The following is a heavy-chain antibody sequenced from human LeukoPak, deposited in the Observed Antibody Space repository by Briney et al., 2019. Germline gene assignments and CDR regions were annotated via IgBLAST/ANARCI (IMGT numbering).Heavy chain of an antibody. CDR1: GFTFSSYA. D-gene: IGHD4-23*01. Sequence: PGGSLRLSCAASGFTFSSYAMSWVRQAPGKGLEWVSSISSSSSYIYYADSVRGRFTISRDNAKNSLYLQMNSLRAEDTAVYYCAIIKGGGNSGVNSHLFDYWGQGTLVTVSS. J-gene: IGHJ4*02. V-gene: IGHV3-21*01. CDR3: AIIKGGGNSGVNSHLFDY. CDR2: ISSSSSYI.